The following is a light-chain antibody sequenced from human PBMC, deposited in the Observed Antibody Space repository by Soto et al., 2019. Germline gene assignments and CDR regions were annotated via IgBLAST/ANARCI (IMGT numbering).Light chain of an antibody. V-gene: IGLV2-14*03. J-gene: IGLJ1*01. CDR2: DVA. CDR3: NSQRSSGTRV. CDR1: XSDVGGSNF. Sequence: QSVLTQPASVSDSPGQSITISCTGTXSDVGGSNFVSWYQQHPGKPPKLIIYDVANRPSGVSNRFSGSKSGYTASLTISGLQAEDEADYYCNSQRSSGTRVFGTGNKVTVL.